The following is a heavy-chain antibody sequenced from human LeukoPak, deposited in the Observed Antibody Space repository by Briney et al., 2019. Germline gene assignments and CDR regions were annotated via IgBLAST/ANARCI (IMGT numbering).Heavy chain of an antibody. D-gene: IGHD4-11*01. Sequence: SETLSLTCAVSGGSISSGGYSWSWIRQPPGKGLEWIGYIYYSGSTYYNPSLKSRVTISVDTSKNQFSLKLSSVTPADTAVYYCARAWTTVTTFSFDPWGQGTPVTVSS. CDR2: IYYSGST. J-gene: IGHJ5*02. V-gene: IGHV4-30-4*07. CDR1: GGSISSGGYS. CDR3: ARAWTTVTTFSFDP.